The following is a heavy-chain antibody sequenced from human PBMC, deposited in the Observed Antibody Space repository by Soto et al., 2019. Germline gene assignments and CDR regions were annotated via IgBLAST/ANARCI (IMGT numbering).Heavy chain of an antibody. D-gene: IGHD1-26*01. J-gene: IGHJ6*02. CDR3: ARDSRATFTHYYGMDV. CDR1: GGSISSGDYY. V-gene: IGHV4-61*08. CDR2: IYYTGST. Sequence: SETLSLTCTVSGGSISSGDYYWSWIRQPPGKGLEWIGYIYYTGSTNYNPSLKSRVTISVDKSKNQFSLKLSSVTAADTAVYYCARDSRATFTHYYGMDVWGQGTTVTVSS.